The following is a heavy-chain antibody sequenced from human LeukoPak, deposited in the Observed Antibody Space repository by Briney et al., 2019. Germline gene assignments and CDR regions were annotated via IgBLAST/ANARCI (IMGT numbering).Heavy chain of an antibody. CDR2: IAHPGNNK. CDR3: AKDGSWSCTD. D-gene: IGHD2-8*02. V-gene: IGHV3-30*02. J-gene: IGHJ4*02. Sequence: GGSLRLSCGASGFTFSSSAMHWVRQGPGKGLEWVAYIAHPGNNKYYADSVKGRFTISRDNSKGSLYLQMNSLRADDTAVYYCAKDGSWSCTDWGQGTLVRVSS. CDR1: GFTFSSSA.